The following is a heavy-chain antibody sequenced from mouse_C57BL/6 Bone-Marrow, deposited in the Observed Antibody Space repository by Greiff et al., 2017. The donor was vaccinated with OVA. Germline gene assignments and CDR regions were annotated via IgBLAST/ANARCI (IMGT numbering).Heavy chain of an antibody. V-gene: IGHV1-81*01. CDR1: GYTFTSYG. CDR2: IYPRSGNT. J-gene: IGHJ1*03. Sequence: VQGVESGAELARPGASVKLSCKASGYTFTSYGISWVKQRTGQGLEWIGEIYPRSGNTYYNEKFKGKATLTADKSSSTAYMELRSLTSEDSAVYFCAKIYYDYDVHWYFDVWGTGTTVTVSS. CDR3: AKIYYDYDVHWYFDV. D-gene: IGHD2-4*01.